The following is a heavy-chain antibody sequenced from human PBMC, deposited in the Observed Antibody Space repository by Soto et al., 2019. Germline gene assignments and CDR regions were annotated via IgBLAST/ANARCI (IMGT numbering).Heavy chain of an antibody. D-gene: IGHD2-2*01. CDR2: IYYSGST. CDR3: AGYCSSTSCLAY. J-gene: IGHJ4*02. V-gene: IGHV4-59*01. Sequence: PSETLSLTCTVSGGSISSYDLSWIRQPPGKGLEWIGYIYYSGSTNYNPSLKSRVTISVDTSKNQFSLKLSSVTAADTAVYYCAGYCSSTSCLAYWGQGTLVTVSS. CDR1: GGSISSYD.